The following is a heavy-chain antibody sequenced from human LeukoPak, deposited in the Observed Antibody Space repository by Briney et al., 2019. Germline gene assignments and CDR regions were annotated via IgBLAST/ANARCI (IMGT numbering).Heavy chain of an antibody. CDR2: IIPILGIA. J-gene: IGHJ6*02. D-gene: IGHD3-9*01. CDR1: GGTFSSYA. V-gene: IGHV1-69*04. CDR3: ARDDYDILTGYPYYYYYGMDV. Sequence: PVKVSCKASGGTFSSYAISWVRQAPGQGLEWMGRIIPILGIANYAQKFQGRVTITADKSTSTAYMELSSLRSEDTAVYYCARDDYDILTGYPYYYYYGMDVWGQGTTVTVSS.